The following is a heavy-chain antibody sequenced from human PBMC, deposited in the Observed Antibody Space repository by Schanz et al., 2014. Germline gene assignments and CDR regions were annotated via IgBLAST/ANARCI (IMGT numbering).Heavy chain of an antibody. D-gene: IGHD6-13*01. CDR2: INPSGGST. CDR3: ARDGEAAAGCDY. V-gene: IGHV1-46*03. Sequence: QVQLVQSGAEVKKPGASVKVSCEASGYTFTSYYIHWFRQAPGQGLEWMGIINPSGGSTSYAQKFQGRGTMTRDTSTSTVYMELSSLRSEDTAVYYCARDGEAAAGCDYWGQGTLVTVSS. CDR1: GYTFTSYY. J-gene: IGHJ4*02.